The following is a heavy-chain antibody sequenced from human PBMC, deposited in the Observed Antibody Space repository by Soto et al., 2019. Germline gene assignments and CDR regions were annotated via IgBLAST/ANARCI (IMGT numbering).Heavy chain of an antibody. CDR3: ARDFSGGWYGGRFDY. CDR1: GFTFSSYG. V-gene: IGHV3-33*01. D-gene: IGHD6-19*01. Sequence: GGSLRLSCAASGFTFSSYGMHWVRQAPGKGLEWVAVIWYDGSNKYYADSVKGRFTISRDNSKNTLYLQMNSLRAEDTAVYYCARDFSGGWYGGRFDYWGQGTLVTVSS. J-gene: IGHJ4*02. CDR2: IWYDGSNK.